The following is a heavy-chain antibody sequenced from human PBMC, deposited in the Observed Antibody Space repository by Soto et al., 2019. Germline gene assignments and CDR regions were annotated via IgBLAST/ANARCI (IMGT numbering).Heavy chain of an antibody. CDR2: ISGSGGST. D-gene: IGHD3-10*01. V-gene: IGHV3-23*01. CDR3: AKGGSGSYYKRGYYYYYMDV. CDR1: GFTFGSYA. J-gene: IGHJ6*03. Sequence: GGSLGLSCAASGFTFGSYAMSWVRQAPGKWLEWVSAISGSGGSTYYADSVKGRFTISRDNSKNTLYLQMNSLRAEDTAVYYCAKGGSGSYYKRGYYYYYMDVWGKGTTVTVSS.